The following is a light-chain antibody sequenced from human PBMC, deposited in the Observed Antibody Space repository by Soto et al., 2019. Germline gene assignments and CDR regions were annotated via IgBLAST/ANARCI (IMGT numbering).Light chain of an antibody. Sequence: EIVMTQSPATLSVSPGERATLSCRASQSVSSNLAWYQQKPGQAPRLLIYGASTRATGIPARFSGSGSGTEFTLTISSLQPEDFATYYCQQSYSTRWTFGQGTKWIS. CDR3: QQSYSTRWT. CDR1: QSVSSN. J-gene: IGKJ1*01. CDR2: GAS. V-gene: IGKV3-15*01.